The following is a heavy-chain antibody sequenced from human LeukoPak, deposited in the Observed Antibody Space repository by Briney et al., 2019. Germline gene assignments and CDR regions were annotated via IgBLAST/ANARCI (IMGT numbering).Heavy chain of an antibody. CDR1: GGSLSRSSYY. Sequence: SETLSLTCTVSGGSLSRSSYYWGWIRQPPGKGLEWIGSIYYSGSTYYNPSLKSRVTISIDTSRNQSSLNLSSVTAADMAVYYCSRPASSGWYPFDYWGQGTLVTVSS. J-gene: IGHJ4*02. V-gene: IGHV4-39*01. CDR3: SRPASSGWYPFDY. CDR2: IYYSGST. D-gene: IGHD6-19*01.